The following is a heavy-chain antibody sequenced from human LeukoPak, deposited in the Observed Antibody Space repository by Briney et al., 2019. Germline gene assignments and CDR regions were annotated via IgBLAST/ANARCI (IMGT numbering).Heavy chain of an antibody. CDR3: ARVRSFWTRYYYYMDV. CDR1: GGSFSGYY. V-gene: IGHV4-34*01. D-gene: IGHD3/OR15-3a*01. CDR2: INHSGST. J-gene: IGHJ6*03. Sequence: SETLSLTCAVYGGSFSGYYWSRIRQPPGKGLEWIGEINHSGSTNYNPSLKSRVTISVDTSKNQFSLKLSSVTAAGTAVYYCARVRSFWTRYYYYMDVWGKGTTVTVSS.